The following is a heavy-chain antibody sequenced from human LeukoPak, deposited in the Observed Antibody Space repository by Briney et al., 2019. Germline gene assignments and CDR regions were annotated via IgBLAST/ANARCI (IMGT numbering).Heavy chain of an antibody. CDR1: GGTFSSYA. CDR2: IIPIFGIA. J-gene: IGHJ4*02. D-gene: IGHD3-22*01. Sequence: EASVKVSCKAAGGTFSSYAISWVRQAPGQGLEWMGRIIPIFGIANYAQKFQGRVTITADKSTSTAYMELSSLRSEDTAVYYCARDSGYDSSGYYPFDYWAQGTLVTVSS. V-gene: IGHV1-69*04. CDR3: ARDSGYDSSGYYPFDY.